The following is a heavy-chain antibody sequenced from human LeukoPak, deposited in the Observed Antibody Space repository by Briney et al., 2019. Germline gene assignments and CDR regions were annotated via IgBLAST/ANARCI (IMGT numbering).Heavy chain of an antibody. CDR1: EFSFSDCW. V-gene: IGHV3-7*03. J-gene: IGHJ5*02. CDR3: LRDEYRAWGS. CDR2: IKPDASVK. Sequence: GGSLRLSCVVSEFSFSDCWMSWVRQAPGKGPEWVASIKPDASVKYHADSVKGRFSISRDNAQNSLYLQMNNLRPEDTAVYYCLRDEYRAWGSWGQGTLVTVSS. D-gene: IGHD4-11*01.